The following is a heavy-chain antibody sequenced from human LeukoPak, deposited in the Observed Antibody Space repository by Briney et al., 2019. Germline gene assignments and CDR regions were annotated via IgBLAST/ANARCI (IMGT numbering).Heavy chain of an antibody. Sequence: ASVKVSCKASGYTFTGYYMHWVRQAPGQGLEWMGWINPNSGGTNYAQKFQGRVTMTRDTSISTAYMELSRLRSDDTAVYYCASDGSIRLGELFGPYFDYRGQGTLVTVSS. CDR3: ASDGSIRLGELFGPYFDY. CDR2: INPNSGGT. V-gene: IGHV1-2*02. D-gene: IGHD3-16*01. CDR1: GYTFTGYY. J-gene: IGHJ4*02.